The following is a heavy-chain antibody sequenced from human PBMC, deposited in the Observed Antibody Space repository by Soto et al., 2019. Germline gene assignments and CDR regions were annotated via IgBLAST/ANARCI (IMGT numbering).Heavy chain of an antibody. D-gene: IGHD5-18*01. J-gene: IGHJ3*02. CDR2: IIPIFGTA. CDR3: ASPEVDTAMVTPLSAFDI. V-gene: IGHV1-69*13. CDR1: GGTFSSYA. Sequence: SVKVSCKASGGTFSSYAISWVRQAPGQGLEWMGGIIPIFGTANYAQKFQGRVTITADESTSTAYMELSSLRSEDTAVYYCASPEVDTAMVTPLSAFDIWGQGTMVTVSS.